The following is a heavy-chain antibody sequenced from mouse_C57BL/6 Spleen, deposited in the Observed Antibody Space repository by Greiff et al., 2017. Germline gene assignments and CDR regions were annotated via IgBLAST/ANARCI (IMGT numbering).Heavy chain of an antibody. Sequence: VQLQQSGPELVKPGASVKLSCKASGYTFTSYDINWVKQRPGQGLEWIGWIYPRDGSTKYNEKFKGKATLTVDTSSSTAYMELHSLTSEDSAVYFCARNYYYGSSYWCFDVWGTGTTVTVSS. D-gene: IGHD1-1*01. CDR3: ARNYYYGSSYWCFDV. CDR1: GYTFTSYD. CDR2: IYPRDGST. V-gene: IGHV1-85*01. J-gene: IGHJ1*03.